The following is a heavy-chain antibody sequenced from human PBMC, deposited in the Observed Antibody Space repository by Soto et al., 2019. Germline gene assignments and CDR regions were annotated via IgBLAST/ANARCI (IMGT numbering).Heavy chain of an antibody. CDR3: ARGGSSWSRDSAEYFQH. CDR2: ISWNSGSI. Sequence: EVQLVESGGGLVQPGRSLRLSCAASGFTFDDYAMHWVRQAPGKGLEWVSGISWNSGSIGYADSVKGRFTISRDNAKNSLYLQMNSLRAEDTALYYCARGGSSWSRDSAEYFQHWGQGTLVTVSS. CDR1: GFTFDDYA. D-gene: IGHD6-13*01. J-gene: IGHJ1*01. V-gene: IGHV3-9*01.